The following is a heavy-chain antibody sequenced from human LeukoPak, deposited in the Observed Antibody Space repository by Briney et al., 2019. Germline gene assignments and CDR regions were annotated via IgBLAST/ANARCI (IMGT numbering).Heavy chain of an antibody. D-gene: IGHD2-21*02. CDR1: GYTFTDYY. CDR2: INPNSGGT. CDR3: AGGGHCGGDCVGY. J-gene: IGHJ4*02. V-gene: IGHV1-2*06. Sequence: ASVKVSCKTSGYTFTDYYMHWVRQAPGQGLEWMGRINPNSGGTSYAQKFQGRVTMTRDTSINTAYMELSRLRSDDTAAYYCAGGGHCGGDCVGYWGQGTLVTVSS.